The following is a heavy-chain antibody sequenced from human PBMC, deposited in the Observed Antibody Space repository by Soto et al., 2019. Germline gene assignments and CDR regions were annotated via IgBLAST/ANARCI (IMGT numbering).Heavy chain of an antibody. CDR1: GGSISSYY. Sequence: SETLSLTCTVSGGSISSYYWSWIRQPAGKGLECIGRIYTSGSTNYNPSLKSRVTMSVDTSKNQFSLKLSSVTAADTAVYYCARTGNLWSGYSDQLDYWGQGTLVTVSS. CDR2: IYTSGST. CDR3: ARTGNLWSGYSDQLDY. V-gene: IGHV4-4*07. J-gene: IGHJ4*02. D-gene: IGHD3-3*01.